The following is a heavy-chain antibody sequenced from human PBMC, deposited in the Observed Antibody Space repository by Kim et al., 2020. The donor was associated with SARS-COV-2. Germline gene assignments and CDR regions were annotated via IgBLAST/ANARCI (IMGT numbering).Heavy chain of an antibody. V-gene: IGHV1-2*02. J-gene: IGHJ4*02. CDR3: ARGPSTGDFDF. CDR2: IYPKRGGT. Sequence: ASVKVSCKASGYRFTDYFIHWMRQAPGQGLEWVGWIYPKRGGTHYAQRFQGRVTMTSDTSVSAVYMELSWLRSDDMAIFYCARGPSTGDFDFWGQGTLVT. CDR1: GYRFTDYF.